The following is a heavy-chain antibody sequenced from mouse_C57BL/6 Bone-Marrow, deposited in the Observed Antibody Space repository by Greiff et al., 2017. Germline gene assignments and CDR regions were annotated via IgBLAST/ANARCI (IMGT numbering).Heavy chain of an antibody. D-gene: IGHD1-1*01. CDR1: GFTFSSYC. CDR3: ARHQYYYDSSYDD. CDR2: ISSGGSYT. J-gene: IGHJ2*01. V-gene: IGHV5-6*02. Sequence: DVMLVESGGDLVKPGGSLKLSCAASGFTFSSYCMSWVRQTPDKRLEWVATISSGGSYTYYTDSVKGRFTISRDNANNTLYLQRSSLKAEDTAIYYCARHQYYYDSSYDDWGQGTTLTVSS.